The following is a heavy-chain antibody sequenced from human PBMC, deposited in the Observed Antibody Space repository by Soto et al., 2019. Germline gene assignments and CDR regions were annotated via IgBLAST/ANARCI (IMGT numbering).Heavy chain of an antibody. V-gene: IGHV3-64D*06. CDR2: ISSNGGST. CDR1: GFAFSNYA. Sequence: GSLRLSCXVFGFAFSNYAMHWVRQAPGKGLQYVSSISSNGGSTYYADSVKGRFTISRDNSKNTLYLQMSSLRIEDTAVYYCVKDRYVDYWGQGSLVTVSS. J-gene: IGHJ4*02. CDR3: VKDRYVDY.